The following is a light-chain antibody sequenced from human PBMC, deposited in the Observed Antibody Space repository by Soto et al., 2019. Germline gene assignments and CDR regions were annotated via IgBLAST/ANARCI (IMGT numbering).Light chain of an antibody. CDR3: QRGDT. Sequence: EIVLTQSPATLSXSPGERATLSCRASQSVSSNLAWYQQKPGQAPRLLIYDASNRATGIPARFSXXXXXXXFTLTISSLEPEDFAVYYCQRGDTFGQGTRLEIK. CDR1: QSVSSN. V-gene: IGKV3-11*01. J-gene: IGKJ5*01. CDR2: DAS.